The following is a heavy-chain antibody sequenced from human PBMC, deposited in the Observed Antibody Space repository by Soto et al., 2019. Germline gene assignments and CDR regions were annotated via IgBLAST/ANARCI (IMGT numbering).Heavy chain of an antibody. CDR2: IYWDDDN. CDR3: VHTSGWLHTT. D-gene: IGHD5-12*01. V-gene: IGHV2-5*02. J-gene: IGHJ5*02. Sequence: QITLKESGPTLVKPTQTLTLSCAFSGFSLSTSAVGVAWIHQPPGKALEWLALIYWDDDNRYSPSLKSRLTITKDTSKNQVILTMINMDPVDTASYYCVHTSGWLHTTWGQGTLVTVSS. CDR1: GFSLSTSAVG.